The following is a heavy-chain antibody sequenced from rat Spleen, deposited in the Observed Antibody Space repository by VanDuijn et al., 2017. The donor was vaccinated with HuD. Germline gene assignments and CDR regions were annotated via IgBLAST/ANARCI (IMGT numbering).Heavy chain of an antibody. CDR3: ARRQFGGGFAY. V-gene: IGHV5-25*01. CDR1: GFTFSNHD. Sequence: EVQLVESGGGLLQPGRSLKLSCAASGFTFSNHDMAWVRQAPTKGLEWLASISPSGDSTYYRDSVKGRLTVSRDDAERILYLQMDSLRSEDTATYYCARRQFGGGFAYWGRGTLVTVSS. D-gene: IGHD4-3*01. J-gene: IGHJ3*01. CDR2: ISPSGDST.